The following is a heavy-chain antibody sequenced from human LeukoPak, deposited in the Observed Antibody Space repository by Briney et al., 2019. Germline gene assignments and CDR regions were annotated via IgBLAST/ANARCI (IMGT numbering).Heavy chain of an antibody. Sequence: SGGSLRLSCTASGFTFGDYAMSWVRQAPGKGLEWVGFIRSKAYGGTTEYAASVKGRFTISRDDSKSIAYLQMNSLKTEDTAVYYCTRVFGGSSSRFGYFDYWGQGTLVTVSS. D-gene: IGHD6-6*01. J-gene: IGHJ4*02. CDR1: GFTFGDYA. CDR2: IRSKAYGGTT. V-gene: IGHV3-49*04. CDR3: TRVFGGSSSRFGYFDY.